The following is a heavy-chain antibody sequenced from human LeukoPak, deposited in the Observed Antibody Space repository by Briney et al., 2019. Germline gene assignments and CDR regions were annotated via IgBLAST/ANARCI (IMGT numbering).Heavy chain of an antibody. CDR2: TNPSGGST. D-gene: IGHD6-19*01. Sequence: ASVKVSCKASGYTFTSYYMHWVRQAPGQGLEWMGITNPSGGSTSYAQKFQGRVTMTRDTATSTVYMELSSLRSEDTAVYYCATGGIAVAGTLLFDPWGQGTLVTVSS. CDR3: ATGGIAVAGTLLFDP. J-gene: IGHJ5*02. CDR1: GYTFTSYY. V-gene: IGHV1-46*01.